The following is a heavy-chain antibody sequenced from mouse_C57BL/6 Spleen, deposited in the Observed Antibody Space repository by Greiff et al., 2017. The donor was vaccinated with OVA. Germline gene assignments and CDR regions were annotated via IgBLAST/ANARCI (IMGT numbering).Heavy chain of an antibody. CDR2: IWGVGST. Sequence: VKLMESGPGLVAPSQSLSITCTVSGFSLTSYGVDWVRQSPGKGLEWLGVIWGVGSTNYNSALKSRLSISKDNSKSQVFLKMNSLQTDDTAMYYCASGRGGGFAYWGQGTLVTVSA. V-gene: IGHV2-6*01. CDR3: ASGRGGGFAY. CDR1: GFSLTSYG. J-gene: IGHJ3*01.